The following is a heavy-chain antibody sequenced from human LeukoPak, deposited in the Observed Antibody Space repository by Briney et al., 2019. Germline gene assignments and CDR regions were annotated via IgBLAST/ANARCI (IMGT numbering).Heavy chain of an antibody. Sequence: PETLSLTCAVYGGSFSGYYWSWIRLPPGKGLEWIGEINHSGSTNYNPSLKSRVTISVDTSKNQFSLKLSSVTAADTAVYYCARGNSGGYCAYWGQGTLVTVSS. V-gene: IGHV4-34*01. D-gene: IGHD2-21*02. CDR1: GGSFSGYY. CDR3: ARGNSGGYCAY. CDR2: INHSGST. J-gene: IGHJ4*02.